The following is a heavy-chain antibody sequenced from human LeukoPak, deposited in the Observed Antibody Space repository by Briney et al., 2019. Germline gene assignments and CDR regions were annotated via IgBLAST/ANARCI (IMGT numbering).Heavy chain of an antibody. CDR1: GFTFSSYS. CDR3: ARGKPLADY. V-gene: IGHV3-48*01. CDR2: ISSSSSTI. D-gene: IGHD1-14*01. J-gene: IGHJ4*02. Sequence: PGGSLRLSCAASGFTFSSYSMNWVRQAPGKGLEWVSYISSSSSTIYYADSVKGRFTISRDNAKNSLYLQMNSLRAEDTAVYYCARGKPLADYWGQGTLVTVSS.